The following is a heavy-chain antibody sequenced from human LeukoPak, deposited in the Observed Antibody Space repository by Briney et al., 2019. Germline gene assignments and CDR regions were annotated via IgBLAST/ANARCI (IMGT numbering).Heavy chain of an antibody. CDR2: IYYSGST. Sequence: SETLSLTCTVSGGSISSSSYYWGWIRQPPGKGLEWIGSIYYSGSTYYNPSLKSRVTISVDTSKNQSSLKLSSVTAADTAVYYCARLTIAARPGAGSTYYFDYWGQGTLVTVSS. CDR3: ARLTIAARPGAGSTYYFDY. J-gene: IGHJ4*02. CDR1: GGSISSSSYY. V-gene: IGHV4-39*01. D-gene: IGHD6-6*01.